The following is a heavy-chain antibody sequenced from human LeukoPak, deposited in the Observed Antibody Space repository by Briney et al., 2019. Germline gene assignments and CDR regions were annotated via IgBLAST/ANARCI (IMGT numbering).Heavy chain of an antibody. D-gene: IGHD7-27*01. Sequence: PSETLSLTCTVSGGSISSGSYYWSWIRQPAGKGLEWIGRIYTSGSTNYNPSLKSRVTISVDTSKNQFSLKLSSVTAADTAVYYCARELGIKEGYFDYWGQGTLVTVSS. CDR2: IYTSGST. CDR1: GGSISSGSYY. J-gene: IGHJ4*02. V-gene: IGHV4-61*02. CDR3: ARELGIKEGYFDY.